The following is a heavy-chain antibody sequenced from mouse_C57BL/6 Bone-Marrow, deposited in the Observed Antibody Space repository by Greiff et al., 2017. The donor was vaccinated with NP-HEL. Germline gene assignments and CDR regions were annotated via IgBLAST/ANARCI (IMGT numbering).Heavy chain of an antibody. CDR1: GYTFTSYW. CDR2: IDPNSGGT. J-gene: IGHJ1*03. V-gene: IGHV1-72*01. D-gene: IGHD6-5*01. CDR3: AKPLSFYWYFDV. Sequence: VQLQQSGAELVKPGASVKLSCKASGYTFTSYWMHWVKQRPGRGLEWIGGIDPNSGGTKYNEKFKSKATLTVDKPSSTAYMQLSSLTSEDSAVYYCAKPLSFYWYFDVWGTGTTVTVSS.